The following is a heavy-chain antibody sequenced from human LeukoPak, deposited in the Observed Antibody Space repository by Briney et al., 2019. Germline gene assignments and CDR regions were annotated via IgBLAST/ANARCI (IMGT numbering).Heavy chain of an antibody. J-gene: IGHJ6*02. Sequence: PGGSLRLSCAASGFTFSSYWMSWVRQAPGKGLEWVANIKQDGSEKYYVDSVKGRFTISRDNAKNSLYLQMNSLRAEDTAVYYCARVYSSSWYYYYGMDVWGQGTTVTVSS. CDR1: GFTFSSYW. CDR3: ARVYSSSWYYYYGMDV. D-gene: IGHD6-13*01. CDR2: IKQDGSEK. V-gene: IGHV3-7*03.